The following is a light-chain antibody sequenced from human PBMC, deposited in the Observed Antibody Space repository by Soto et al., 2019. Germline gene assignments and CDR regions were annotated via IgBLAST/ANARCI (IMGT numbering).Light chain of an antibody. CDR3: QQYGSSPNT. J-gene: IGKJ5*01. Sequence: EIVLTQSPGTLSLSPGERATLSCRASKSVSSSYLAWYQQKPGQAPRLLIYGASSRATGIPDRFSGSGSGTEFTLTISRLEPEDFALYYCQQYGSSPNTFGQGTRLEIK. CDR2: GAS. V-gene: IGKV3-20*01. CDR1: KSVSSSY.